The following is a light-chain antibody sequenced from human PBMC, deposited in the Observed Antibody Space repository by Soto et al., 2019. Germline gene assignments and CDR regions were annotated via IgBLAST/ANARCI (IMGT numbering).Light chain of an antibody. J-gene: IGLJ2*01. V-gene: IGLV1-51*01. CDR1: XSXIGNNY. Sequence: QSVLTQPPSVSAAPGQKVTISCXXSXSXIGNNYVSWYQQLPGTAPKLLIYDNNKRPSGIPDRFSGSKSGTSATLGITGLQTGDEADYYCGTWDSSLSAVVFGGGTKLTVL. CDR3: GTWDSSLSAVV. CDR2: DNN.